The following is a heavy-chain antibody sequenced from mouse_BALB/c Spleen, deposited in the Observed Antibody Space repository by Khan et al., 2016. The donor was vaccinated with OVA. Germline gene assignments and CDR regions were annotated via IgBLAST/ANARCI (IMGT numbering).Heavy chain of an antibody. CDR2: IWGGGGT. Sequence: QVQLKESGPGLVAPSQSLSITCTVSGFSLSRYNIHWVRQPPGKGLEWLGMIWGGGGTDYNSTHKSRLSIRKDNSKSQVLLKMNSLQTDDTAMYYCARAYYRYDGYYAMDYWGQGTLVTVSS. V-gene: IGHV2-6-4*01. J-gene: IGHJ4*01. CDR3: ARAYYRYDGYYAMDY. CDR1: GFSLSRYN. D-gene: IGHD2-14*01.